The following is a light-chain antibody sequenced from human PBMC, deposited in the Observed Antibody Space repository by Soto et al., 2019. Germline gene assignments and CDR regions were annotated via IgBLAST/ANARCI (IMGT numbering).Light chain of an antibody. CDR3: QQTDSTPLA. Sequence: DIQMTQSPSSLSALVGDRVTITCRESQSISNTLNWYQQKPGKAPRRLISTISSLQSGVPSRFTGSGSGTDFTLTIGSLQAEDCATYYCQQTDSTPLAFGGGTKVEV. CDR1: QSISNT. V-gene: IGKV1-39*01. CDR2: TIS. J-gene: IGKJ4*01.